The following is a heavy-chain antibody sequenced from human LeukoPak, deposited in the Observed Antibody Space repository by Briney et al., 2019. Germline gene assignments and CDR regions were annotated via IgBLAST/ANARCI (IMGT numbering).Heavy chain of an antibody. J-gene: IGHJ6*03. V-gene: IGHV3-30*02. CDR1: GFTFTTYV. CDR3: AKRGGTYSYLYYMDV. Sequence: PGGSLRLSCVASGFTFTTYVMHWVRQAPGKGLEWVAFIQYDGNTKYYVDSVKGRFTISRDTSKNTVFLQMSSLRADDTAVYYCAKRGGTYSYLYYMDVWGKGTTVTVSS. CDR2: IQYDGNTK. D-gene: IGHD1-26*01.